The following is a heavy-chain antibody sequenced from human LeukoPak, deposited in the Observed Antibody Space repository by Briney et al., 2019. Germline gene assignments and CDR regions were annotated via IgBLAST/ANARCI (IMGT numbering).Heavy chain of an antibody. Sequence: GASVKVPCKASGYTFTSYYMHWVRQAPGQGLEWMGIINPSGGSTSYAQKFQGRVTMTRDMSTSTVYMELSSLRSEDTAVYYCARGDRTDFPTPNWFDPWGQGTLVTVSS. CDR3: ARGDRTDFPTPNWFDP. CDR2: INPSGGST. J-gene: IGHJ5*02. CDR1: GYTFTSYY. D-gene: IGHD1-1*01. V-gene: IGHV1-46*01.